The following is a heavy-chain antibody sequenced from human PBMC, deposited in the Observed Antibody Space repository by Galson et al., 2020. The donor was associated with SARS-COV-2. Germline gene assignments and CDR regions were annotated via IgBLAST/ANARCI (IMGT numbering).Heavy chain of an antibody. CDR3: AKEGPAVEGQSPYFDY. CDR1: GFTFDDYT. Sequence: GESLKISCAASGFTFDDYTMHWVRQAPGKGLEWVSLSSWDGDDTYYADSVKGRFTISRDNSKNSLFLQMNSLRTEDTALYYCAKEGPAVEGQSPYFDYWGQGTLVTVSS. J-gene: IGHJ4*02. D-gene: IGHD6-13*01. CDR2: SSWDGDDT. V-gene: IGHV3-43*01.